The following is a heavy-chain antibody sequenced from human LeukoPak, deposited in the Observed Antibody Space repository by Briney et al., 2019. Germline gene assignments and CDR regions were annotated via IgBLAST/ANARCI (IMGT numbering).Heavy chain of an antibody. CDR3: ARDSSNLFDY. J-gene: IGHJ4*02. CDR2: ISTYSSYI. Sequence: GGSLRLSCAASGFSFSSYSMIWVRQAPRKGLEWVSSISTYSSYIYYADSVKGRFTISRDNAKNTLYLQMNSLRAEDTAVYYCARDSSNLFDYWGQGTLVTVSS. CDR1: GFSFSSYS. V-gene: IGHV3-21*01. D-gene: IGHD4-11*01.